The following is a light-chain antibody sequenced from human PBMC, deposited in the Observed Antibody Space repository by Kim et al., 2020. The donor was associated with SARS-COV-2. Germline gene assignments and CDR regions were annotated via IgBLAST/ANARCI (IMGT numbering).Light chain of an antibody. CDR2: GKN. CDR1: SLRSYY. Sequence: SSELTQDPAVSVALGQTVRITCQGDSLRSYYASWYQQKPGQAPVLVIYGKNNRPSGIPDRFSGSNSGNTASLTITGAQAEDEADYYCNSRDSSGNPSGVFGGGTQLTVL. V-gene: IGLV3-19*01. J-gene: IGLJ2*01. CDR3: NSRDSSGNPSGV.